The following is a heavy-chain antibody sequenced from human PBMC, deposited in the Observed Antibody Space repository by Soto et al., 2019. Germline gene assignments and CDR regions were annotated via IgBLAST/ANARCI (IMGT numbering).Heavy chain of an antibody. Sequence: KPSETLSLTCTVSGGSISSGGYYWSWIRQHPGKGLEWIGYIYYSGSTYYNPSLKSRVTISVDTSKNQFSLKLSSVTAADTAVYYCARDRPDSSSVLDVWGQGTTVTVSS. CDR2: IYYSGST. J-gene: IGHJ6*02. D-gene: IGHD6-6*01. CDR3: ARDRPDSSSVLDV. V-gene: IGHV4-31*03. CDR1: GGSISSGGYY.